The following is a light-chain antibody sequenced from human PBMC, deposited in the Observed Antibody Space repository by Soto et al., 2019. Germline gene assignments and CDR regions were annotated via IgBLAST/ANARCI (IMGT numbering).Light chain of an antibody. V-gene: IGKV4-1*01. J-gene: IGKJ2*01. CDR3: QQYNSWPPYT. Sequence: VLTQSPDSLAVSLGGRATIHCRSNQSVLFVSNNKNFLAWYQQKPGQPPKLFLNWASTRESGVPDRFSGSGSGTEFTLTISSLQSEDSAVYYCQQYNSWPPYTFGQGTKVDIK. CDR1: QSVLFVSNNKNF. CDR2: WAS.